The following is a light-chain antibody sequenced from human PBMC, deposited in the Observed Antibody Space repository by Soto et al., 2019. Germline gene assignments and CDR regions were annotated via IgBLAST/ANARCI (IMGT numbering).Light chain of an antibody. V-gene: IGKV3-20*01. Sequence: DIVVTQSPGRLALSPGGGGTRSWGASQNVRNTYLAWYQQKAGQAPRLLIYAASSRATGIPDRFSGSGSGTDFTLTITGLEPEDFAVYYCQQYGSSPDLITFGPGTKVDIK. CDR2: AAS. CDR3: QQYGSSPDLIT. J-gene: IGKJ3*01. CDR1: QNVRNTY.